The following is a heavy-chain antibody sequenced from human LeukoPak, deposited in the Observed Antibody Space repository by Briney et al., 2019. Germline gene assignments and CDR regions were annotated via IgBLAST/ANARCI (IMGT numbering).Heavy chain of an antibody. D-gene: IGHD2-21*02. CDR3: ATGGIRCGGDCYAPY. CDR2: FDPEDGET. J-gene: IGHJ4*02. Sequence: ASVKVSCKVSGYTLTELSMHWGRQAPGKGREWMGGFDPEDGETIYAQKFQGRVTMTEDTSTDTAYMELSSLRSEDTAVYYCATGGIRCGGDCYAPYWGQGTLVTVSS. CDR1: GYTLTELS. V-gene: IGHV1-24*01.